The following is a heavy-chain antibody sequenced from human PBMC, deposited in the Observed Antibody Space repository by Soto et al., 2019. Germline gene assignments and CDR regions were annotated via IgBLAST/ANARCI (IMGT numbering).Heavy chain of an antibody. D-gene: IGHD1-26*01. V-gene: IGHV1-18*01. CDR2: ISLYSDGT. Sequence: SSVKVSCKTSGYTFSNYGITWVRQAPGQALEWLGWISLYSDGTNYAQKFQGRVSMTTDTSTTTAYMELRSLRSDDTAVYYCARVVTVGEAWFGSWGQGSLVTVSS. CDR3: ARVVTVGEAWFGS. CDR1: GYTFSNYG. J-gene: IGHJ5*01.